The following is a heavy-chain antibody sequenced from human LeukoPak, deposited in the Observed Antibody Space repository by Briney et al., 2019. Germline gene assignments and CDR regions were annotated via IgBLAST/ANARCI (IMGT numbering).Heavy chain of an antibody. CDR1: GGSFSGYY. CDR2: INHSGST. D-gene: IGHD2-15*01. J-gene: IGHJ6*03. Sequence: SETLSLTCAVYGGSFSGYYWSWIRQPPGKGLEWIGEINHSGSTNYNPSLKSRVTISVDTSKNQSSLKLSSVTAADTAVYYCARVYKGGYCSGGSCPYGNYYYYYYMDVWGKGTTVTVSS. V-gene: IGHV4-34*01. CDR3: ARVYKGGYCSGGSCPYGNYYYYYYMDV.